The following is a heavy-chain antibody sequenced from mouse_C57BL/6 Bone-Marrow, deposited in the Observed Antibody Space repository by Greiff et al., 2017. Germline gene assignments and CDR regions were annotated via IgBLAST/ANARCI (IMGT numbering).Heavy chain of an antibody. CDR3: ARDPPNYYGSSAWYFDV. V-gene: IGHV5-16*01. CDR2: INYDGSST. Sequence: DVQLVESEGGLVQPGSSMKLSCTASGFTFSDYYMAWVRQVPEKGLEWVANINYDGSSTYYLDSLKSRFIISRDNAKNILYLQMRSLKSEDTATYYCARDPPNYYGSSAWYFDVWGTGTTVTVSS. CDR1: GFTFSDYY. D-gene: IGHD1-1*01. J-gene: IGHJ1*03.